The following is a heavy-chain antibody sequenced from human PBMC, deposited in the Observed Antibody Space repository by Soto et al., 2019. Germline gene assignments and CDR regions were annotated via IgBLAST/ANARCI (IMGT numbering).Heavy chain of an antibody. V-gene: IGHV4-4*02. CDR2: IHHSGST. J-gene: IGHJ4*02. CDR3: ARDQGSHPGD. Sequence: QVQLQESGPGLVRPSGTVSLTCAVSGVSISSDNWWSWVRQPPGKALEWIGEIHHSGSTNYNPSLKRRVTMSVVPSKDLFSLTLNSVTAAYTAFYYCARDQGSHPGDWGQGTLVSVSS. D-gene: IGHD6-13*01. CDR1: GVSISSDNW.